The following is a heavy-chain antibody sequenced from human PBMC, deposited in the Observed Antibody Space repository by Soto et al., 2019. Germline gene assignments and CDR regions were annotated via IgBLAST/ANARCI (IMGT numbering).Heavy chain of an antibody. CDR1: GGSFSGYY. J-gene: IGHJ5*02. CDR3: ARVSRDGYNLGTGWFDP. D-gene: IGHD5-12*01. Sequence: PSETLSLTCAVYGGSFSGYYWSWIRQPPGKGLEWIGEIYHSGSTNYNPSLKSRVTISVDKSKNQFSLKLSSVTAADTAVYYCARVSRDGYNLGTGWFDPWGQGTLVTVSS. CDR2: IYHSGST. V-gene: IGHV4-34*01.